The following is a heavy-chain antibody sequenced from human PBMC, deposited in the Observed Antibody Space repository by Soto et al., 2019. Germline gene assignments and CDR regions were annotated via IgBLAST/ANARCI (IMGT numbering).Heavy chain of an antibody. D-gene: IGHD3-16*02. CDR3: AKYRTRPSV. V-gene: IGHV3-7*03. J-gene: IGHJ3*01. CDR2: IKEDGSEK. CDR1: GFTFSSYA. Sequence: GGSLRLSCAASGFTFSSYAMHWVRQAPGKGLEWVASIKEDGSEKYNVDSVKGRFTISRDNAKNSLYLQMNSLRAEDTAVYYCAKYRTRPSVWGQGTMVTVSS.